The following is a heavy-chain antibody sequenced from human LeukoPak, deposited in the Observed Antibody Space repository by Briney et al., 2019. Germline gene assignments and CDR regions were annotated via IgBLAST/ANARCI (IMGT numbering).Heavy chain of an antibody. CDR3: AKDERGGGYSYGPYYFDY. J-gene: IGHJ4*02. Sequence: GSLRRSCAGARFTVFTYGMHSVRPASGERVEWVAFIRYVGSNKCYADSMKGRFTISRDNSKNTLYLQMNSLRAEDTAVYYCAKDERGGGYSYGPYYFDYWGQGTLVTVSS. CDR2: IRYVGSNK. V-gene: IGHV3-30*02. CDR1: RFTVFTYG. D-gene: IGHD5-18*01.